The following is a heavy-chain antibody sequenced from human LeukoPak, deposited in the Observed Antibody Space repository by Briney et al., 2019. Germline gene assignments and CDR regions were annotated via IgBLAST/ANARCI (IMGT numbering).Heavy chain of an antibody. CDR2: IYPGDSDT. Sequence: GESLKISCKGSGYSFTTYWIGWVRQMPGKGLEWMGIIYPGDSDTRYSPSFQGQVTISAAKSISTAYLQWSSLQASDTAMYYCARPHYYDSIGYYFDYWGQGTLVTVSS. CDR3: ARPHYYDSIGYYFDY. V-gene: IGHV5-51*01. CDR1: GYSFTTYW. D-gene: IGHD3-22*01. J-gene: IGHJ4*02.